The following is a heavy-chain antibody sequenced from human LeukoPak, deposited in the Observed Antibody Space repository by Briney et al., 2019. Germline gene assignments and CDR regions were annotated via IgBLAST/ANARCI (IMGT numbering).Heavy chain of an antibody. CDR3: ARGMYSSSWKPLRKYYFDY. J-gene: IGHJ4*02. Sequence: SETLSLTCAVYGGSFSGYYWSWIRQPPGKGLEWIGEINHSGSTNYNPSLKSRVTISVDTSKNQFSLKLSSVTAADTAVYYCARGMYSSSWKPLRKYYFDYWGQGTLVTVSS. D-gene: IGHD6-6*01. CDR2: INHSGST. V-gene: IGHV4-34*01. CDR1: GGSFSGYY.